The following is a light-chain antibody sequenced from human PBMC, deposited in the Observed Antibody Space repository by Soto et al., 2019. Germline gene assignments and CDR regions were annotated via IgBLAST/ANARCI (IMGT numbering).Light chain of an antibody. Sequence: QSVLTQPPSVSGAPGQRVTISCTGSSSNIGAGYDVRWYQQLPGTAPKLLIYGNSNRPSGVPDRFSGSKSGTSASLAITGLQAEDQADYYCPAFDSSLRGVVVGGGTKLT. CDR3: PAFDSSLRGVV. V-gene: IGLV1-40*01. CDR2: GNS. J-gene: IGLJ2*01. CDR1: SSNIGAGYD.